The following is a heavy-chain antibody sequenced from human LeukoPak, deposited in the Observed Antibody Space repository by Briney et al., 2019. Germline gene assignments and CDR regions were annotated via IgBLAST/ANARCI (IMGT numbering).Heavy chain of an antibody. V-gene: IGHV1-69*13. D-gene: IGHD2-2*01. J-gene: IGHJ5*02. CDR3: ARVELDIVVVPAALGWFDP. Sequence: SVKLSCKASGGTFSSYAISWVRQAPGQGLEWMGGIIPIFGTANYAQKFQGRVTITADESTSTAYMELSSLRSEDTAVYYCARVELDIVVVPAALGWFDPWGQGTLVTVSS. CDR2: IIPIFGTA. CDR1: GGTFSSYA.